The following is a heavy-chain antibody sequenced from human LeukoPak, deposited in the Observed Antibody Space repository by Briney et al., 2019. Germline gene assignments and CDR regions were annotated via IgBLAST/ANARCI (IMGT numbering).Heavy chain of an antibody. V-gene: IGHV3-74*01. CDR1: GFTFSSYW. CDR3: ARAPSEIGGYFPEYFRH. D-gene: IGHD3-22*01. CDR2: IKSDGKT. Sequence: GGSLRLSCAASGFTFSSYWMHWVRQAPGNGLVWVSRIKSDGKTNYANSVKGRFTISRDNAKNTVSLKMNSLRAEDTGVYYCARAPSEIGGYFPEYFRHWGQGTLVTVSS. J-gene: IGHJ1*01.